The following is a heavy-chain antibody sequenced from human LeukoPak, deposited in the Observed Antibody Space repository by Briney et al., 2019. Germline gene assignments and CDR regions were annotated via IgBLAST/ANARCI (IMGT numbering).Heavy chain of an antibody. J-gene: IGHJ3*02. CDR2: IYYSGST. D-gene: IGHD3-22*01. Sequence: SETLSLTCTVSGGSISSSSYYWGWIRQPPGKGLEWIGSIYYSGSTYYNPSLKSRVTISVDTSKNQFSLKLSSVTAADTALYYCARVVGPMIVVVNDGAFDIWGQGTMVTVSS. CDR3: ARVVGPMIVVVNDGAFDI. V-gene: IGHV4-39*07. CDR1: GGSISSSSYY.